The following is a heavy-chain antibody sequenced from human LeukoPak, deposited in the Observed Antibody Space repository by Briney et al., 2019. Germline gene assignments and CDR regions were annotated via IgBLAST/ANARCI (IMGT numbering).Heavy chain of an antibody. CDR2: PIFGTA. J-gene: IGHJ6*03. D-gene: IGHD2-8*01. Sequence: PIFGTANYAQKFQGRVTITADESTSTAYMELSSLRSEDTAVYYCATGMLTYYYYYYMDVWGKGTTVTVSS. CDR3: ATGMLTYYYYYYMDV. V-gene: IGHV1-69*01.